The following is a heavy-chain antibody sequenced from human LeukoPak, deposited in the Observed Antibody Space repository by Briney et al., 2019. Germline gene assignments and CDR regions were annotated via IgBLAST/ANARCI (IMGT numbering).Heavy chain of an antibody. CDR1: GFTVSSNY. J-gene: IGHJ4*02. CDR3: AREGRLAGTSDY. CDR2: IYSAGST. Sequence: GGSLRLSCVASGFTVSSNYMSWVRQAPGKGLEWVSLIYSAGSTYYADSVRGRFTISSDNSKNTLYLQMNGLRAEDTVVYYFAREGRLAGTSDYWGQGTLVTVSS. V-gene: IGHV3-66*01. D-gene: IGHD6-19*01.